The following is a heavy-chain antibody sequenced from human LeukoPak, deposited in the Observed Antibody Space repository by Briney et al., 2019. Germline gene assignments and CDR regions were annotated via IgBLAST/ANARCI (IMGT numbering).Heavy chain of an antibody. CDR3: ARVSLMVGATLGIDY. CDR1: GYTFTSYG. D-gene: IGHD1-26*01. Sequence: GASVKVSCKASGYTFTSYGISWVRQAPGQGLEWMGWISAYNGNTNYAQKLQGRVTMTTDTSTSAAYMELRSLRSDDTAVYYCARVSLMVGATLGIDYWGQGTLVTVSS. CDR2: ISAYNGNT. J-gene: IGHJ4*02. V-gene: IGHV1-18*01.